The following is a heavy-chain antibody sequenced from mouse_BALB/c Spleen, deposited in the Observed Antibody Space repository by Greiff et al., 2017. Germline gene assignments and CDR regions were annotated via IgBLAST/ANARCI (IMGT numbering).Heavy chain of an antibody. J-gene: IGHJ1*01. Sequence: VQLQQSGAELVRPGSSVKISCKASGYAFSSYWMNWVKQRPGQGLEWIGQIYPGDGDTNYNGKFKGKATLTADKSSSTAYMQLSSLTSEDSAVYFCASSYGNYWYFDVWGAGTTVTVSS. V-gene: IGHV1-80*01. D-gene: IGHD2-1*01. CDR1: GYAFSSYW. CDR2: IYPGDGDT. CDR3: ASSYGNYWYFDV.